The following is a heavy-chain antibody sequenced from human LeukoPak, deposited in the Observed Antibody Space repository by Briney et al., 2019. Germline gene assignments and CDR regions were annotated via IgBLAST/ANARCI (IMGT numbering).Heavy chain of an antibody. V-gene: IGHV4-34*01. CDR3: ARQVATMSFHDY. D-gene: IGHD5-24*01. CDR1: GGSFSGYY. CDR2: INHSGST. Sequence: SETLSLTCAVYGGSFSGYYWSWIRQPPGKGLEWIGEINHSGSTNYNPSLKSRVTISVDTSKNQFSLKLSSVTAVDTAVYYCARQVATMSFHDYWGQGTLVTVSS. J-gene: IGHJ4*02.